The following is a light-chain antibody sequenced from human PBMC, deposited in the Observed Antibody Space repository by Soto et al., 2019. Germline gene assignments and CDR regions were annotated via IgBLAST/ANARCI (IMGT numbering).Light chain of an antibody. CDR2: EVS. J-gene: IGLJ1*01. CDR1: SSDVGGYNY. CDR3: SSYAGSNNFV. Sequence: QSALTQPPSASGSPGQSVTISCTGTSSDVGGYNYVSWYQQHPGKAPKLMIYEVSERPSGVPDRFSDSKSSNTASLTVSGLQAEDEADYYCSSYAGSNNFVFGTGTKLTVL. V-gene: IGLV2-8*01.